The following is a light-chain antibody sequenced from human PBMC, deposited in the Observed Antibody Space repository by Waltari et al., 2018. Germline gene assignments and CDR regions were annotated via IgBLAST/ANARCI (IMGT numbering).Light chain of an antibody. Sequence: CRCYQGVVGNVAGYQKNPCRAPRLLIYGASTRSTGIPARFSGSGSGTEFTLTISSLQSEDFAVYYCQQYNNWPPWTFGQGTKVESK. CDR3: QQYNNWPPWT. CDR2: GAS. CDR1: QGVVGN. J-gene: IGKJ1*01. V-gene: IGKV3-15*01.